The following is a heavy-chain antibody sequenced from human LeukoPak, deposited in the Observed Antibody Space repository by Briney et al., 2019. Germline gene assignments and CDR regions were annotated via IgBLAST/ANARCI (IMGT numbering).Heavy chain of an antibody. CDR3: ARSRYSSSWYGSEYFQH. V-gene: IGHV3-7*01. CDR1: GFTFSSYW. Sequence: PGGSLRLSCAASGFTFSSYWMSWVRQAPGKGLEWVANIKQDGSEKYYVDSVKGRFTISRDNAKNSLYLQMNSLRAEDTAVYYCARSRYSSSWYGSEYFQHWGQGTLVTVSS. D-gene: IGHD6-13*01. CDR2: IKQDGSEK. J-gene: IGHJ1*01.